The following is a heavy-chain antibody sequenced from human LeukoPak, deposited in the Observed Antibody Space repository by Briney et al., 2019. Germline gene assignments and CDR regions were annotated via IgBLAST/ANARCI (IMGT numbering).Heavy chain of an antibody. CDR2: VYHSGST. CDR1: DSSMSSGYY. J-gene: IGHJ4*02. Sequence: PSETLSLTCAVSDSSMSSGYYWGWIRQPPGKGLDWIGSVYHSGSTLYKPSLKSRVTISVDTSKNQFSLKLTSVTAADTAVYYCARHPITIFGVVLAYFDYWGQGTLVTVSS. D-gene: IGHD3-3*01. CDR3: ARHPITIFGVVLAYFDY. V-gene: IGHV4-38-2*01.